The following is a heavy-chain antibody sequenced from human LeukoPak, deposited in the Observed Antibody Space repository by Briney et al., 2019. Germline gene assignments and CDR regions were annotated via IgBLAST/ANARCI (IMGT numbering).Heavy chain of an antibody. V-gene: IGHV3-21*01. CDR1: GFTFSSYS. J-gene: IGHJ2*01. CDR3: ARDLYGMYGGNAYWYFDL. Sequence: PGGSLRLSCAASGFTFSSYSMNWVRQAPGKGLEWVSSISSSSSYIYYADSVKGRFTISRDNAKNSLYLQMNSLRAEGTAVYYCARDLYGMYGGNAYWYFDLWGRGTLVTVSS. D-gene: IGHD4-23*01. CDR2: ISSSSSYI.